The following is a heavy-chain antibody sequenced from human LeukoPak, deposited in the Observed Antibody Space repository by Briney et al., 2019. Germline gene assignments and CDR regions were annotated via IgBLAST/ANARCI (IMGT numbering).Heavy chain of an antibody. CDR1: GGSISSYY. J-gene: IGHJ6*03. V-gene: IGHV4-4*07. CDR2: IYTSGST. D-gene: IGHD3-10*01. CDR3: ARNYASASLGKQKNYYYYMDV. Sequence: SETLSLTCTVSGGSISSYYWSWIRQPAGKGLEWIGRIYTSGSTNYNPSLKSRVTMSVDTSKNQFSLKLSSVTAADTAVYYCARNYASASLGKQKNYYYYMDVWGKGTTVTISS.